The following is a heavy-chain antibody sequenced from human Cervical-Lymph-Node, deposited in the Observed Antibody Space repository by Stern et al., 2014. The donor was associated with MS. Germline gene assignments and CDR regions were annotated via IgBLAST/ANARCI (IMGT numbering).Heavy chain of an antibody. D-gene: IGHD5-24*01. V-gene: IGHV3-30*03. CDR3: ILATIIRDY. CDR2: ISYDGSKK. Sequence: VQLVESGGGVVPPGRSLRLSCAASGFTFSSYGMYWVRQAPGKGLEWVAIISYDGSKKYYADSVKGRFTISRDNSKNTLFLQMNSLKTDDTAVYYCILATIIRDYWGQGTLVTVSS. CDR1: GFTFSSYG. J-gene: IGHJ4*02.